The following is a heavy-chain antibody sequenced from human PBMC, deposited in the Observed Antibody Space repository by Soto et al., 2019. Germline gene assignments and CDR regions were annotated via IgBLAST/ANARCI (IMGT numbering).Heavy chain of an antibody. D-gene: IGHD2-15*01. Sequence: EVQLVESGGGLVQPGGSLRLSCAASGFTFSSYSMNWVRQAPGKGLEWVSYISSSSSTIYYADSVKGRFTISRDNAKNSLYLQMNSLRAEDTAVYYCARDGDIVVVVAALDAFDIGGQGTMVTVSS. V-gene: IGHV3-48*01. CDR2: ISSSSSTI. CDR3: ARDGDIVVVVAALDAFDI. CDR1: GFTFSSYS. J-gene: IGHJ3*02.